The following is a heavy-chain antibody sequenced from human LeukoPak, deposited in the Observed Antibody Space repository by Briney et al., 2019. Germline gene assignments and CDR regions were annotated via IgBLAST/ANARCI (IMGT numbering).Heavy chain of an antibody. Sequence: RASVKVSCKASGYTFTGFYIHWVRQAPGQGLEWVGWVNPDSGDTNSAQKFQGRVSMTRDTSISTAYMELIRLRSDDTAVYYCARVDGGTTHFDYWGQGTLVTVSS. D-gene: IGHD1-7*01. V-gene: IGHV1-2*02. CDR2: VNPDSGDT. CDR1: GYTFTGFY. J-gene: IGHJ4*02. CDR3: ARVDGGTTHFDY.